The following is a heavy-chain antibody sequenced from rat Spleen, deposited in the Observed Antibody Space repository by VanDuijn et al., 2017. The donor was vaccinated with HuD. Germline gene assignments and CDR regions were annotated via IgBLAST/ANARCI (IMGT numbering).Heavy chain of an antibody. J-gene: IGHJ3*01. D-gene: IGHD5-1*01. Sequence: EVQLVESGGGLVQPRRSLKLSCAASGFTFSHYYMAWVRQAPKKGLEWVATISDSGSRIYYPDSVKGRFTISRDNAKTILYLQMDSLRSEDTATYFCASRTGNWFAYWGQGTLVTVSS. CDR2: ISDSGSRI. CDR1: GFTFSHYY. CDR3: ASRTGNWFAY. V-gene: IGHV5-7*01.